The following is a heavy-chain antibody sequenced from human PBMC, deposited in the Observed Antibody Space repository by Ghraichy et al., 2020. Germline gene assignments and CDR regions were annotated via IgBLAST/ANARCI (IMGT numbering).Heavy chain of an antibody. CDR3: ARSYGGDWWVFDP. V-gene: IGHV4-30-2*01. CDR1: GGSISNGGYS. J-gene: IGHJ5*02. CDR2: VYHIGST. D-gene: IGHD4-23*01. Sequence: SETLSLTCAVSGGSISNGGYSWNWIRQPPGKGLEWIGYVYHIGSTYYNPSLKTRVTMSVDRSKNQFSLKLSSVTAADTAVYYCARSYGGDWWVFDPWGQGTLVTVSS.